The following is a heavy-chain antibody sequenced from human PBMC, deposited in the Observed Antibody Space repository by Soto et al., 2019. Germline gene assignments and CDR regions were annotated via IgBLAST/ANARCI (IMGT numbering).Heavy chain of an antibody. CDR1: GYTFTSYT. J-gene: IGHJ6*02. V-gene: IGHV1-46*01. CDR3: ARESNYDAPTDYYYGRDV. CDR2: INPSGGGT. Sequence: QVQLVQSGAEVKKPGASVKVSCKASGYTFTSYTMHWVRQAPGQGLEWMGMINPSGGGTSYAQNFQGRVTMTRDTSTSTLYMELSSLRSEDTAVYYCARESNYDAPTDYYYGRDVWGQGTTVTVSS. D-gene: IGHD3-3*01.